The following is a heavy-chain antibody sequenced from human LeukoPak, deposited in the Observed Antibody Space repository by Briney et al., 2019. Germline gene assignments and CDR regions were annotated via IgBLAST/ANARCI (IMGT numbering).Heavy chain of an antibody. CDR1: GDXISLYY. J-gene: IGHJ4*02. Sequence: SETLSLTCTVSGDXISLYYCSWIRQPPGKGLEWIGYIYYTGSTKSNPSLKSRVTISVDTSRKQFSLNLSSVTAADTAVYYCARAGWFSTTGHFDYGGQGILVTVSS. D-gene: IGHD6-19*01. V-gene: IGHV4-59*01. CDR2: IYYTGST. CDR3: ARAGWFSTTGHFDY.